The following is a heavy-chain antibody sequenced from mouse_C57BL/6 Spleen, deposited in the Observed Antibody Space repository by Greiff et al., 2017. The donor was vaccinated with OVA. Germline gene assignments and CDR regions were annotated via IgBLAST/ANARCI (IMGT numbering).Heavy chain of an antibody. V-gene: IGHV1-50*01. CDR1: GYTFTSYW. CDR2: IDPSDSYT. J-gene: IGHJ1*03. D-gene: IGHD1-1*01. CDR3: ATTVVAPYDV. Sequence: VQLQQPGAELVKPGASVKLSCKASGYTFTSYWMQWVKQRPGQGLEWIGGIDPSDSYTNYNQKFKGKATLTVDTSSSTAYMQLSSLTSEDSAVYYCATTVVAPYDVWGTGTTVTVSS.